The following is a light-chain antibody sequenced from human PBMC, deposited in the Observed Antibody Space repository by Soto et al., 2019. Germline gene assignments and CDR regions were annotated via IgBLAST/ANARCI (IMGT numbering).Light chain of an antibody. CDR2: AAS. J-gene: IGKJ2*01. V-gene: IGKV1-9*01. CDR3: QHLNDYRYP. Sequence: DIQLTQSPSFLSSSVGDRVTITCRASQAISSSLAWYQHNPAKAPNLLIYAASTLQNGVPASFSGSGSGTEFTSTIGSLRPKDFATFSCQHLNDYRYPLGQGPKVEF. CDR1: QAISSS.